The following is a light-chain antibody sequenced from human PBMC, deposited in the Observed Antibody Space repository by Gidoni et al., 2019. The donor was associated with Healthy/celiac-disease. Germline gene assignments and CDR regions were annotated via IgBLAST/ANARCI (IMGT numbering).Light chain of an antibody. CDR2: GAS. CDR1: QSVSSSY. J-gene: IGKJ4*01. V-gene: IGKV3-20*01. CDR3: QQYGSSPRLT. Sequence: ELVLTQSPGTLSLSPGERATLSCRASQSVSSSYLAWYQQKPGQAPRLIIYGASSRATGIPDRFSGSGSGTDFTLTISRLEPEDFAVYYCQQYGSSPRLTFGGGTKVEIK.